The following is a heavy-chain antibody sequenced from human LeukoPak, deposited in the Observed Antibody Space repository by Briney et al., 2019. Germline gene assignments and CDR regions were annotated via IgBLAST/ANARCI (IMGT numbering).Heavy chain of an antibody. D-gene: IGHD2-2*01. Sequence: SVTVSCKASGGTFSSYAISWVRQAPGQGLEWMGGIIPIFGTANYAQKFQGRVTVTRDTSTSTVYVELGSLTSEDTAVYYCARGLVVPAAMGEFDYWGQGTLIAVSS. CDR3: ARGLVVPAAMGEFDY. J-gene: IGHJ4*02. V-gene: IGHV1-69*05. CDR2: IIPIFGTA. CDR1: GGTFSSYA.